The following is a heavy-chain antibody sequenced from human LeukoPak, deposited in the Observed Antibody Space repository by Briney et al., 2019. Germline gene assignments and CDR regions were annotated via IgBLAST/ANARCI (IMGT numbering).Heavy chain of an antibody. CDR1: GFTFDDYA. D-gene: IGHD2-15*01. Sequence: GGSLRLSCAASGFTFDDYAMHWVRQAPGKGLEWVSLISWDGGSTYYADSVKGRFTISRDNSKNSLYLQMNSLRAEDTALYYCAKDMGPPGYCSGGSCYGFDYWGQGTLVTVSS. CDR2: ISWDGGST. V-gene: IGHV3-43D*03. J-gene: IGHJ4*02. CDR3: AKDMGPPGYCSGGSCYGFDY.